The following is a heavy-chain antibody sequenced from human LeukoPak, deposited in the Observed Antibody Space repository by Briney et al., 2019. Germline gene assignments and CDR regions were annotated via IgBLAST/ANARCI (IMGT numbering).Heavy chain of an antibody. Sequence: GGSLRLSFAASVFTFNRYSMYWVRQAPGKGLEWIAYVSSTSSTIYYADSVKGRFTISRDNAKNSLYLQMNSLRDEDTAMYYCAKTYSGDVFDIWGQGTMVTVSS. CDR2: VSSTSSTI. CDR3: AKTYSGDVFDI. CDR1: VFTFNRYS. J-gene: IGHJ3*02. D-gene: IGHD6-19*01. V-gene: IGHV3-48*02.